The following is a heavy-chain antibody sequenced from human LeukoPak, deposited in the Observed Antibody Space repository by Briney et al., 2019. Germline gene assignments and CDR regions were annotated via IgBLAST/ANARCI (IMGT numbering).Heavy chain of an antibody. CDR1: GFSFSSYA. CDR3: AKATGYSYGYYYFDY. J-gene: IGHJ4*02. CDR2: ISGSGGST. Sequence: GGSLRLSCAASGFSFSSYAMSWVRQASGKGLEWVSAISGSGGSTLYADSVKGRFAISRDNSKNTLYLHMNSLRAEDTAVYYCAKATGYSYGYYYFDYWGQGTLVSVSS. D-gene: IGHD5-18*01. V-gene: IGHV3-23*01.